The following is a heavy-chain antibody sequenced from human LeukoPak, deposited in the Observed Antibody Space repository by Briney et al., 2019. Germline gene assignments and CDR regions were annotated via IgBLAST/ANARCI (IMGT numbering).Heavy chain of an antibody. CDR2: INPNSGGT. V-gene: IGHV1-2*02. CDR1: GDTFTDYF. Sequence: GASVKVSCKASGDTFTDYFIHWVRQAPGQGLEWMGWINPNSGGTDYAQKFQGRVTMTRDTSITTAYMELSRLRSDDTAVYYCASLVVVAANYYFDYWGQGTLVTVSS. J-gene: IGHJ4*02. CDR3: ASLVVVAANYYFDY. D-gene: IGHD2-15*01.